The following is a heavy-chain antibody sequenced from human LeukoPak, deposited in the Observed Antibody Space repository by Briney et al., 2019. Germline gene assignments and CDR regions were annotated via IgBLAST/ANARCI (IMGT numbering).Heavy chain of an antibody. CDR3: ARDGGYDTLTGYRYSIFDY. CDR2: INHSGST. J-gene: IGHJ4*02. CDR1: GGSFSGYY. Sequence: PSETLSLTCAVYGGSFSGYYWSWVRQPPGKGLEWIGEINHSGSTNYNPSLKSRVTISVDTSKNQSSLKLSSVTAADTAVYYCARDGGYDTLTGYRYSIFDYWGQGTLVTVSS. V-gene: IGHV4-34*01. D-gene: IGHD3-9*01.